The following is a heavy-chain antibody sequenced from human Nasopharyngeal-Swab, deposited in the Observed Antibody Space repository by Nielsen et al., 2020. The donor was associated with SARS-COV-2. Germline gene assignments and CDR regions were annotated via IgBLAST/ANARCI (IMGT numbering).Heavy chain of an antibody. CDR2: VRSKGNNYAT. CDR3: TRCGGGCYSGRDY. Sequence: GGSLRLYCAASGFTFSDSAIHWVRQAPGKGREGVGRVRSKGNNYATAYSASVKGRFIIFRDDPTNTAYLQMNSLKTEDTAMYYCTRCGGGCYSGRDYWGQGTLVTVSP. J-gene: IGHJ4*02. D-gene: IGHD2-15*01. V-gene: IGHV3-73*01. CDR1: GFTFSDSA.